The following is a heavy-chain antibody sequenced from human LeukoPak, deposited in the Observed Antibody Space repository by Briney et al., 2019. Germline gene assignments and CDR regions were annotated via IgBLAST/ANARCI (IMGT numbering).Heavy chain of an antibody. CDR1: GITLSNYG. D-gene: IGHD3-22*01. J-gene: IGHJ4*02. Sequence: GGSLRLSCAVSGITLSNYGMSWVRQAPGQGLEWVAGLSGSGGGTNYADSVKGRFTITRDNSKNTLYLQMKSLRAEDTAWDFFAKRGVVIRVILVGFHREAYYFDSWGRGALVTVSS. CDR2: LSGSGGGT. V-gene: IGHV3-23*01. CDR3: AKRGVVIRVILVGFHREAYYFDS.